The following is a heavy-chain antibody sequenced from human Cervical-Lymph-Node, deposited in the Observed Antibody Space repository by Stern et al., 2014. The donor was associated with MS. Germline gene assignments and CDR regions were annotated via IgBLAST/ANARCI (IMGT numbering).Heavy chain of an antibody. J-gene: IGHJ1*01. CDR2: MNPNSGNT. CDR3: ARIAVGLFVYFPY. CDR1: GYTFSNYD. D-gene: IGHD2-21*01. V-gene: IGHV1-8*02. Sequence: QVQLVQSGAEVKKPGASVKVSCRASGYTFSNYDINWVRQAPGQGLEWMGWMNPNSGNTGHAQKFQGRVKMTRNTSTGTAYMELSSLRSEDTAVYYCARIAVGLFVYFPYWGQGTLVTVSS.